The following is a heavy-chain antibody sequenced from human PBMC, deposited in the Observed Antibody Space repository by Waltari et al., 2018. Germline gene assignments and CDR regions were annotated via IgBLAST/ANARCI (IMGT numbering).Heavy chain of an antibody. Sequence: EVQLVESGGTLVQPGGSLRLSCAASGFTFSSYWMHWVRQAPGKGRVWVSRINRDERSTIDADSVKGRFTISRDNSNNRLYLQMNSLRAEDTAVYYCTREPSPDSGGYFYYYMDVWGKGTTVTVSS. V-gene: IGHV3-74*01. CDR3: TREPSPDSGGYFYYYMDV. CDR1: GFTFSSYW. D-gene: IGHD3-22*01. CDR2: INRDERST. J-gene: IGHJ6*03.